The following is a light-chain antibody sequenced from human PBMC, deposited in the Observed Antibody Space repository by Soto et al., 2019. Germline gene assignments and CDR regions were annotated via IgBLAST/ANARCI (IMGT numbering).Light chain of an antibody. CDR3: TSYTSTSTPYV. V-gene: IGLV2-14*01. CDR1: SSDVGRYTY. Sequence: QPALNQRASVSGSTGQSITISCARTSSDVGRYTYVSWYQQHPGKAPKLIIYDVYNRPSGVSNRFSGSKSGNTASLTISGLQAEDEADYYCTSYTSTSTPYVFGGGTKVTVL. CDR2: DVY. J-gene: IGLJ1*01.